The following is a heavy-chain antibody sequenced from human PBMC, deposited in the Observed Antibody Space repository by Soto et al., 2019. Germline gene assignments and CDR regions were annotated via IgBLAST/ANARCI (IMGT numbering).Heavy chain of an antibody. CDR3: VRGPDYEGYFDY. D-gene: IGHD3-22*01. CDR1: ENTFSNFA. CDR2: IILPFGTP. Sequence: QVRLVQSGAEVKKTGSAVKVSCEASENTFSNFAIGWVRQAPGQGPEWMGGIILPFGTPNYAQKFQGRVTISADESMTTAYMELRGLQSQDTAVYYCVRGPDYEGYFDYWGQGTLVTVSS. J-gene: IGHJ4*02. V-gene: IGHV1-69*13.